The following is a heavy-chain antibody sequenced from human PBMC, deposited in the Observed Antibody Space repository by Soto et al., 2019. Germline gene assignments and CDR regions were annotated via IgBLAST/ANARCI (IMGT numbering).Heavy chain of an antibody. CDR3: ARVTYSGWYFVFDY. D-gene: IGHD6-19*01. J-gene: IGHJ4*02. V-gene: IGHV3-53*04. Sequence: GGSLRLSCAASGFTVSSNYMSWVRQAPGKGLEWVSVIYSGGSTYYADSVKGRFTISRHNSKNTLYLQMNSLRAEDTAVYYCARVTYSGWYFVFDYWGQGTLVTVSS. CDR2: IYSGGST. CDR1: GFTVSSNY.